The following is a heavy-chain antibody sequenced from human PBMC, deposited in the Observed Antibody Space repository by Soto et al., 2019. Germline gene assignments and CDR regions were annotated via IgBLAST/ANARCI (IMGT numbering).Heavy chain of an antibody. D-gene: IGHD3-16*01. CDR2: IIPKSGTT. V-gene: IGHV1-69*01. CDR3: ARDLGGEATIRF. CDR1: GDSFRNFV. J-gene: IGHJ4*02. Sequence: QVQLVQSGAEVKKPGSSVKVSCKASGDSFRNFVISWVRQAPGQGLEWMGGIIPKSGTTNYAQKFQGKVTITADESTCPAYMELSGLTSEDTSLYYCARDLGGEATIRFWGQGTLVTVSS.